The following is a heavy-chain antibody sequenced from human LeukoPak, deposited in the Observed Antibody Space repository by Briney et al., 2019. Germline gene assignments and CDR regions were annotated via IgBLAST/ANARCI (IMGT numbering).Heavy chain of an antibody. V-gene: IGHV3-53*01. J-gene: IGHJ4*02. CDR1: GFTVSSNY. Sequence: GGSLRLSCAASGFTVSSNYMNWVRQAPGKGLEWVSVIYRDGSIYYAESVKGRFIISRDTPRNTLYLQMNTLRAEDTAVYYCARESSDYYFDYWGQGTLVTVSS. D-gene: IGHD2-15*01. CDR2: IYRDGSI. CDR3: ARESSDYYFDY.